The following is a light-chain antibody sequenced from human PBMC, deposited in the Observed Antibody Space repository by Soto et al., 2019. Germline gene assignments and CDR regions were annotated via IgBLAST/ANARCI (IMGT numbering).Light chain of an antibody. J-gene: IGKJ4*01. CDR1: QSVSTN. CDR3: QQYNNWPQT. CDR2: GAS. V-gene: IGKV3-15*01. Sequence: EIVMTQSPASLSVSPGERATLSCRASQSVSTNLAWYQQKPGQAPRLLIYGASTRATGIPARFSGSGSGTEFTLTISSLQSEDFAVYYCQQYNNWPQTFGGGTKWISN.